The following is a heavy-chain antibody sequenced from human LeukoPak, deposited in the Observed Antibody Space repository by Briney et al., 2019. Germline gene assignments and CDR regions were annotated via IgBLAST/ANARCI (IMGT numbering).Heavy chain of an antibody. V-gene: IGHV3-30*02. CDR2: IRYDGSNK. D-gene: IGHD3-10*01. J-gene: IGHJ5*02. CDR1: GFTFSSYG. CDR3: AITLAPGSGSLENWFDP. Sequence: PGGSLRLSCAASGFTFSSYGMHWVRQAPGKGLEWVAFIRYDGSNKYYADSVKGRFTISRDNSKNTLYLQMNSLRAEDTAVYYCAITLAPGSGSLENWFDPWGQGTLVTVSS.